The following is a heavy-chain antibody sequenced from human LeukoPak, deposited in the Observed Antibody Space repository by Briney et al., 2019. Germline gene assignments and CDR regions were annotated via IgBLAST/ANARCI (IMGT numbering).Heavy chain of an antibody. Sequence: PGGSLRLSCAASGFTFSSYAMHWVRQAPGKGLEWVAVISYDGSNKYYADSVKGRFTISRDNSKNTLYLQMNSLRAEDTAVYYCARGSLLSSTSCYLNYWGQGTLVTVSS. D-gene: IGHD2-2*01. CDR2: ISYDGSNK. J-gene: IGHJ4*02. CDR1: GFTFSSYA. V-gene: IGHV3-30-3*01. CDR3: ARGSLLSSTSCYLNY.